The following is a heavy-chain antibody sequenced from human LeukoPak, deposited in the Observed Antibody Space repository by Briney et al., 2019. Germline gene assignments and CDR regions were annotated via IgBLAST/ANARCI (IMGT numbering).Heavy chain of an antibody. CDR1: GGSTSSGSYY. Sequence: SETLSLTCTVSGGSTSSGSYYWSWIRQTAGKGLEWIGRIYTSGSTNYNPSLKSRVTISVDTSKNQFSLKLSSVTAADTAVYYCARAQAAAPHELFDYWGQGTLVTVSS. D-gene: IGHD6-13*01. J-gene: IGHJ4*02. CDR2: IYTSGST. V-gene: IGHV4-61*02. CDR3: ARAQAAAPHELFDY.